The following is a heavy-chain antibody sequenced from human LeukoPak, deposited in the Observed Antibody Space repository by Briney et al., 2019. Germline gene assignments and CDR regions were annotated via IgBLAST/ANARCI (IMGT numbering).Heavy chain of an antibody. Sequence: GGSLRLSCAASGLTFNNHAIHWVRQAPGKGLEWVAFISYDGTKKYYADSVKGRFTISRDISKNTLYFQMNSLSAEDTALYYCHHSSWFGTDAFDIWGQGTMVIVSS. J-gene: IGHJ3*02. V-gene: IGHV3-30-3*01. CDR3: HHSSWFGTDAFDI. D-gene: IGHD6-13*01. CDR2: ISYDGTKK. CDR1: GLTFNNHA.